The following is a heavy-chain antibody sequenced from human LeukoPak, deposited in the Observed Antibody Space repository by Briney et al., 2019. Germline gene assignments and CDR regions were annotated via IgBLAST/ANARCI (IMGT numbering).Heavy chain of an antibody. CDR1: AFTFSSYG. D-gene: IGHD3-10*01. Sequence: PGGSLRLSCAASAFTFSSYGMSWVRQAPGKGLEWVSVIYSGGYTYYADSVKGRFTISRDHSKNTLHLQMDSLKTEDTAVYYCTGNYYGSGSYADFDYWGQGTLVTVSS. V-gene: IGHV3-53*01. CDR3: TGNYYGSGSYADFDY. CDR2: IYSGGYT. J-gene: IGHJ4*02.